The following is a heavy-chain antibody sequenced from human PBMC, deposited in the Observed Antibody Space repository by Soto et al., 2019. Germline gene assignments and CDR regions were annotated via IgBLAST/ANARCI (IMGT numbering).Heavy chain of an antibody. CDR1: GCSISIGCHY. CDR3: ADANMGVAVQNWFDT. D-gene: IGHD6-19*01. Sequence: SWTXSLTCAVSGCSISIGCHYWSWMRQHPGKGLEFIGYISYGGTAYYNPSLKSRLNLSLDKAENQFSLKLRSVTAADTAVYYSADANMGVAVQNWFDTWGQGTLVTVYS. V-gene: IGHV4-31*11. J-gene: IGHJ5*01. CDR2: ISYGGTA.